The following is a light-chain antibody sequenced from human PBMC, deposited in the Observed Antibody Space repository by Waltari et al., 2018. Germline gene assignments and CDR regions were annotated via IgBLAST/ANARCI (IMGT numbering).Light chain of an antibody. Sequence: QPVLTQPPSSSASPGDSARLSCTLPSDITVGSYNIFWYQQKPGGPPRYLLYYYSDSDKCPCSAVTRRFSVSKDDSATTWILLFSWLQSEDEADYDCIIWPIIASVVFCRGTRLTVL. V-gene: IGLV5-37*01. CDR3: IIWPIIASVV. J-gene: IGLJ2*01. CDR2: YYSDSDK. CDR1: SDITVGSYN.